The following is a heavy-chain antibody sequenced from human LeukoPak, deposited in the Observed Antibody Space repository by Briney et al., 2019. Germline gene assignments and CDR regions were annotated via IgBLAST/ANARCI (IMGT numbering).Heavy chain of an antibody. D-gene: IGHD3-22*01. Sequence: SETLSLTCTVSGGSINGYYWSWLRQPPGKGLEWFGWIHSSGSTEDNPSLKSRVTMSIDTSKNQISLKLYSVTAADTAVYYCVREGYDSSGYYLDSWGQGTLVTVSS. CDR2: IHSSGST. V-gene: IGHV4-59*01. J-gene: IGHJ4*02. CDR1: GGSINGYY. CDR3: VREGYDSSGYYLDS.